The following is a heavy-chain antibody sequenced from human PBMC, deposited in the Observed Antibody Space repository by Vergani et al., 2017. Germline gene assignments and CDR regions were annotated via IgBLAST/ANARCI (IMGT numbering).Heavy chain of an antibody. Sequence: QVQLQESGPGLVKPSETLSLTCTVSGGPISSYYWSWIRQPPGKGLEWIGYIYYSGSTNYNPSLKSRVTISVDTSKNQFSLKLGSVTAADTAVYYCARGGMRCCSSTSCPSFDYSGQGTLVTVSS. V-gene: IGHV4-59*01. J-gene: IGHJ4*02. D-gene: IGHD2-2*01. CDR2: IYYSGST. CDR3: ARGGMRCCSSTSCPSFDY. CDR1: GGPISSYY.